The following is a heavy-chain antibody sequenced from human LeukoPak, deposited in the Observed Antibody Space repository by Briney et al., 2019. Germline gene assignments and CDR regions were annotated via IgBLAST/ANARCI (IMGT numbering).Heavy chain of an antibody. D-gene: IGHD3-22*01. J-gene: IGHJ4*02. CDR2: IYPSDSNT. Sequence: KHGESLKISCKGSGYSFSNYWIGWVRQMPGKGLEWMGIIYPSDSNTKYSPSFQGQVTISVDKSVGTAYLEWSSLEASDTALYYCARHGYPHYYESSGAIHFDYWGQGTLVTVSS. V-gene: IGHV5-51*01. CDR1: GYSFSNYW. CDR3: ARHGYPHYYESSGAIHFDY.